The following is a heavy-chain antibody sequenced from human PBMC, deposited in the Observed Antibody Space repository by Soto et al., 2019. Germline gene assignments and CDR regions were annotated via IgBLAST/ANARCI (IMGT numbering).Heavy chain of an antibody. J-gene: IGHJ4*02. V-gene: IGHV1-18*01. CDR2: IRAHNGNT. CDR3: ARGRYGDY. CDR1: GYAFTTYG. D-gene: IGHD1-1*01. Sequence: QVHLVQSGAEVKKPGASVKVSCKGSGYAFTTYGITWVRQAPGQGLEWMGRIRAHNGNTNYAQKLQGRVTVTRDTSTSTAYMELRSLRSDDTAVYYCARGRYGDYWGQGALVTVSS.